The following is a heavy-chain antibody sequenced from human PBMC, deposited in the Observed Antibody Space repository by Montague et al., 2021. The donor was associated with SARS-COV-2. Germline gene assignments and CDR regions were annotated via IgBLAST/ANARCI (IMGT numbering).Heavy chain of an antibody. CDR3: ARDRDWDDWCGMDV. V-gene: IGHV3-48*03. Sequence: SRRLSCDASGSIFSSYEMNWVRQAPGKGLEWISYISSSGGGSTKHYTDSVKGRFTISRDNAKNSLYLQMNSLRVEDTAIYYCARDRDWDDWCGMDVWGQGTTVTVSS. CDR1: GSIFSSYE. J-gene: IGHJ6*02. D-gene: IGHD2-21*01. CDR2: ISSSGGGSTK.